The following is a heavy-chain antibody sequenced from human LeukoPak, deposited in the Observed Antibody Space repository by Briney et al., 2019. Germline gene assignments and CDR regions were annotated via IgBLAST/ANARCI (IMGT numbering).Heavy chain of an antibody. J-gene: IGHJ6*02. CDR2: ISYDGSNE. CDR3: AKGGNDFYYYGLDV. D-gene: IGHD1-1*01. V-gene: IGHV3-30*18. CDR1: GFTFSSYG. Sequence: RPGRSLRLSCAASGFTFSSYGMHWVRQAPGRGLEWVAVISYDGSNEYYVDPVKGRFNISRDNSKNTLYLQMHSLRVEDTARYYCAKGGNDFYYYGLDVWGQGTTVTVSS.